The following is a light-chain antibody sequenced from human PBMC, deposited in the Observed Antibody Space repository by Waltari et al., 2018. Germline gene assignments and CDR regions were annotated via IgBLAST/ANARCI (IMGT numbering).Light chain of an antibody. Sequence: DIVMTQSPDSLAVSLGERATINCKSSQSLFSSSTNKNYLAWFQQKPGPPPRPLIFWASNREAGVPDRFSGSGSGTDFTLTISSLQAEDVAVYYCQQYYGAPLTFGGGTKVEIK. CDR3: QQYYGAPLT. J-gene: IGKJ4*01. CDR2: WAS. CDR1: QSLFSSSTNKNY. V-gene: IGKV4-1*01.